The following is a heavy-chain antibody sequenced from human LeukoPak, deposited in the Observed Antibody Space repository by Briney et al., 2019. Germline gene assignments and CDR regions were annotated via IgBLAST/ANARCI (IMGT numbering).Heavy chain of an antibody. D-gene: IGHD3-9*01. Sequence: KPGGSLRLSCAASGFTFSDYYMSWIRQAPGKGLEWVSYISSSSSYTNYADSVKGRFTISRDNAKNSLYLQMNSLRAEDTAVYYCARSRSYYDILTGYYIGYFDYWGQGTLVTVSS. CDR2: ISSSSSYT. CDR3: ARSRSYYDILTGYYIGYFDY. CDR1: GFTFSDYY. V-gene: IGHV3-11*03. J-gene: IGHJ4*02.